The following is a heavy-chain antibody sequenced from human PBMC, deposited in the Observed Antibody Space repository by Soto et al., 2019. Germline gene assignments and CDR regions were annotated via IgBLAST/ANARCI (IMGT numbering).Heavy chain of an antibody. J-gene: IGHJ6*02. V-gene: IGHV1-2*02. CDR1: GDGITGKY. CDR3: ARQLDDFCSGYLQDYYYYYGMDV. D-gene: IGHD3-3*01. CDR2: INPNSGGT. Sequence: SVKVCWEAGGDGITGKYRHWVQHETGKGLEWMGWINPNSGGTNYAQKFQGRVTMTRDTSISTAYMELSRLRSDDTAVYYCARQLDDFCSGYLQDYYYYYGMDVWGQGTTVTVSS.